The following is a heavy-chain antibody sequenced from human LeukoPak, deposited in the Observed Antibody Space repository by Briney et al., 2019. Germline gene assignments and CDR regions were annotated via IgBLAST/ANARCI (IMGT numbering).Heavy chain of an antibody. V-gene: IGHV3-53*01. CDR3: AREPPAMDLRAFDI. Sequence: GGSLRLSCAASGLTGSHNYVSWVRQAPGKGLEWVSAIHTSGDTCYADSVKGRFTISRDNAKNSLYLQMNSLRAEDTAVYYCAREPPAMDLRAFDIRGQGTMVTVSS. J-gene: IGHJ3*02. CDR1: GLTGSHNY. D-gene: IGHD5-18*01. CDR2: IHTSGDT.